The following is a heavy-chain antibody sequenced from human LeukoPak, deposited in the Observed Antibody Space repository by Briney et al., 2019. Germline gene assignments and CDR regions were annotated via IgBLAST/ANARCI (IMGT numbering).Heavy chain of an antibody. V-gene: IGHV4-38-2*02. Sequence: PSETLSLTCTVSGYSISSGYYWGWIRQPPGKGLEWIGSIYHSGSTYYNPSLKSRVTISVDTSKNQFSLNLTSVTAADTAVYYCAKSSGYDLSDYWGQGTLVTVSS. CDR3: AKSSGYDLSDY. J-gene: IGHJ4*02. CDR2: IYHSGST. CDR1: GYSISSGYY. D-gene: IGHD5-12*01.